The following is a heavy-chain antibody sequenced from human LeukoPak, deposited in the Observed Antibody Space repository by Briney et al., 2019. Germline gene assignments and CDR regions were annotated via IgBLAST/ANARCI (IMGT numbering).Heavy chain of an antibody. CDR1: GRSIRRYY. CDR3: ARDRGNWNYPLDY. D-gene: IGHD1-7*01. V-gene: IGHV4-4*07. J-gene: IGHJ4*02. CDR2: IYTSGST. Sequence: KPSDPQSLTCTVSGRSIRRYYWSWMRQPPPNGLAWIGRIYTSGSTNYNPSLKSRVTMSVDTSKNQFSLKLSSVTAADTAVYYCARDRGNWNYPLDYWGQGTLVTVSS.